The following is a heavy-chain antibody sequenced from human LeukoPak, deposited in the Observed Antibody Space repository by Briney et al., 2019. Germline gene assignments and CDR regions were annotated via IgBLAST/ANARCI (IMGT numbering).Heavy chain of an antibody. Sequence: SETLSLTCAVYGGSFSGYYWSWIRQPPGKGLEWIGEINHSGSTNYNPSLKSRVTMSVDTSKNQFSLKLSSVTAADTAVYYCARAGDSSGWSYWYFDLWGRGTLVTVSS. D-gene: IGHD6-19*01. CDR2: INHSGST. CDR1: GGSFSGYY. V-gene: IGHV4-34*01. CDR3: ARAGDSSGWSYWYFDL. J-gene: IGHJ2*01.